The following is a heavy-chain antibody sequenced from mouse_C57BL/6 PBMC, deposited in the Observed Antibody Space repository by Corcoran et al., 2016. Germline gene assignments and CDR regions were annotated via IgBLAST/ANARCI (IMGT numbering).Heavy chain of an antibody. CDR2: IYPGSGNT. CDR3: ARGITTVVAHWYFDV. CDR1: GYTFTDYY. J-gene: IGHJ1*03. V-gene: IGHV1-76*01. Sequence: QVQLKQSGAELVRPGASVKLSSKASGYTFTDYYINWVKQRPGQGLEWIARIYPGSGNTYYNEKFKGKATLTAEKSSSTAYMQLSSLTSEDSAVYFCARGITTVVAHWYFDVWGTGTTVTVSS. D-gene: IGHD1-1*01.